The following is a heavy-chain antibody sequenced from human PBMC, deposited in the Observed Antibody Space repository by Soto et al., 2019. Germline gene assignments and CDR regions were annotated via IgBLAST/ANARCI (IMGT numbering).Heavy chain of an antibody. V-gene: IGHV4-39*01. CDR2: IYYSGST. CDR3: ARHGERTRRCLNWFDP. D-gene: IGHD4-17*01. J-gene: IGHJ5*02. CDR1: GGSISSSNYF. Sequence: PSETLSLTCTVSGGSISSSNYFWGWIRQPPGKVLEWIVSIYYSGSTYYNPSLKSRVTISLDTSNNQFSLKLSSVTSSDTAIYYFARHGERTRRCLNWFDPWGQGTLVTVSS.